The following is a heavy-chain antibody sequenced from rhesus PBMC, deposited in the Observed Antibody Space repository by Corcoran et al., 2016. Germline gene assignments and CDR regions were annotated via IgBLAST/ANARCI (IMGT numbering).Heavy chain of an antibody. CDR2: IFVSGGST. Sequence: QLQLQESGPGLVKPSETLSLTCAVSGVSISSNYWSWIRQPPGKGLEWIGRIFVSGGSTDSNPSLKIRVTMSTDTSKNQLALKLSSVTAADPAVYYCARIPWSSGLDSWGQGVVVTVSS. V-gene: IGHV4-173*01. D-gene: IGHD3-22*01. CDR1: GVSISSNY. J-gene: IGHJ6*01. CDR3: ARIPWSSGLDS.